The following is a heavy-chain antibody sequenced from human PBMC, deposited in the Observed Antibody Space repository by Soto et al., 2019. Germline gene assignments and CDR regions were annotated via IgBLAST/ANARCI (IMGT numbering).Heavy chain of an antibody. CDR1: GFSLTTSGVG. CDR3: AHRHYYGSGNLGMDV. CDR2: IYGVDDK. Sequence: QITLKESGPTLVKPTQTLTLTCTFSGFSLTTSGVGVGWIRQPPGTALEWLALIYGVDDKRYTPSLKSRLTITGDTSKNQVVLTMTTMDPVDTATYYCAHRHYYGSGNLGMDVWGQGTTVTVSS. J-gene: IGHJ6*02. V-gene: IGHV2-5*02. D-gene: IGHD3-10*01.